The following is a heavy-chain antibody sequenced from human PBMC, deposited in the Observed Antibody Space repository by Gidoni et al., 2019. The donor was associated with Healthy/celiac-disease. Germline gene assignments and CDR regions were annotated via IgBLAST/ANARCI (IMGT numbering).Heavy chain of an antibody. CDR3: ARDPTSSDGMDV. Sequence: QVQLQESGPGLVKPSETLSLTCTVSGGSISSYYWSWIRQPAGKGLAWIGRIYNSGSTNYDPALKSRVTMSVDTSKNQFSLKLSSVAAADRAVYYCARDPTSSDGMDVWGQGTTVTVSS. J-gene: IGHJ6*02. V-gene: IGHV4-4*07. CDR2: IYNSGST. CDR1: GGSISSYY.